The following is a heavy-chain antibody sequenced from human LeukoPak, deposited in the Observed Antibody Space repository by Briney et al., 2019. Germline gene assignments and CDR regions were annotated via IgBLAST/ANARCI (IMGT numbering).Heavy chain of an antibody. V-gene: IGHV1-18*01. CDR3: ASQDVDTAMAPGLFSDS. CDR2: ISAYNGNT. Sequence: ASVKVSCKASGYTFTSYGISWVRQAPGQGLEWMGWISAYNGNTNYAQKLQGRVTMTTDTSTSTAYMELRSLRSDDTAVYYCASQDVDTAMAPGLFSDSWGQGTLVTVSS. D-gene: IGHD5-18*01. J-gene: IGHJ4*02. CDR1: GYTFTSYG.